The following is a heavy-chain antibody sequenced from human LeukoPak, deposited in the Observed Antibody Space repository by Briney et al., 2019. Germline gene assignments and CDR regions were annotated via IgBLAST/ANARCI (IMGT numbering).Heavy chain of an antibody. D-gene: IGHD2-15*01. CDR1: GFTFSNYA. CDR2: ITGNTANA. Sequence: GGSLRLSCAASGFTFSNYAMTWVRLAPGKGLEWVSAITGNTANAYYADSVKGRFTISRDNSKNTVYLQMNSLRAEDTAVYYCARGVVVVGDGSSCPIDYWGQGTLVTVSS. V-gene: IGHV3-23*01. J-gene: IGHJ4*02. CDR3: ARGVVVVGDGSSCPIDY.